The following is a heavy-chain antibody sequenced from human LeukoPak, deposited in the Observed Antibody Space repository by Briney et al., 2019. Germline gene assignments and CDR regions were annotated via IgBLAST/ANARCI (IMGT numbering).Heavy chain of an antibody. Sequence: SETLSLTCTVSGGSISSYYWSWIRQPAGKGLEWIGRIHTSGTTYYNPSLKSRVTMSLDTPKNQFSLKLSSVTAADTAVYYCARDSRLQSWFDPWGQRTLVTVSS. CDR3: ARDSRLQSWFDP. CDR1: GGSISSYY. CDR2: IHTSGTT. D-gene: IGHD5-24*01. J-gene: IGHJ5*02. V-gene: IGHV4-4*07.